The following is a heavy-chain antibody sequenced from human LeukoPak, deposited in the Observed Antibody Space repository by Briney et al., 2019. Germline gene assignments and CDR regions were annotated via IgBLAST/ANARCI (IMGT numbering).Heavy chain of an antibody. Sequence: GASLRLLCVASGFTFSNYAMSWVRQAAGKRLEWVSAVTGSGGSTYYADSVKGRFTISRDNSRNTLFLQMNSLRAEDTAIYYCAKWGDFDILTGYYVSDFWGQGTLVTVSS. CDR1: GFTFSNYA. V-gene: IGHV3-23*01. D-gene: IGHD3-9*01. CDR3: AKWGDFDILTGYYVSDF. CDR2: VTGSGGST. J-gene: IGHJ4*02.